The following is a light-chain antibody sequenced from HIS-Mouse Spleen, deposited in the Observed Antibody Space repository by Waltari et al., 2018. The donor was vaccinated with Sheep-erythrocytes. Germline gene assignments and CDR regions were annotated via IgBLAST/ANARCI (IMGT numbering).Light chain of an antibody. J-gene: IGLJ2*01. CDR2: QDT. V-gene: IGLV3-1*01. Sequence: SSELTQPPSVSVSPGQTASITCSGDKWGEKYACWYQQKPGQSPVLGIYQDTKRPSGIPERFSGSNSGNTATLTISGTQAMDEADYYCQAWDSSIVVFGGGTKLTVL. CDR1: KWGEKY. CDR3: QAWDSSIVV.